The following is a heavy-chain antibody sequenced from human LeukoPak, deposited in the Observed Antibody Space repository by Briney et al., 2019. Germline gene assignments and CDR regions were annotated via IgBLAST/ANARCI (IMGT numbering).Heavy chain of an antibody. CDR3: ASATIFGVVTTS. D-gene: IGHD3-3*01. V-gene: IGHV4-31*03. Sequence: SETLSLTCTVSGGSISSGGYYWSWIRQHPGKGLEWIGYIYYSGSTYYNPSLKSRVTISVDTSKNQFSLKLSSVTAADTAVYYCASATIFGVVTTSWGQGTLVTVSS. CDR1: GGSISSGGYY. CDR2: IYYSGST. J-gene: IGHJ5*02.